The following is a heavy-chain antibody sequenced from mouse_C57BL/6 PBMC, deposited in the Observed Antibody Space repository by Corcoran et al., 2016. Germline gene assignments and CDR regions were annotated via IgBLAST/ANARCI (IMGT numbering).Heavy chain of an antibody. D-gene: IGHD1-1*01. Sequence: EVQLQQSVAELVRPGASVKLSCTASGFNIKNTYMHWVKQRPEQGLEWIGRIDPANGNTKYAPKFQGKATITADTSSNTAYLQLSSLTSEDTAIYYCARPRCYGSGKVWFAYWGQGTLVTVSA. CDR3: ARPRCYGSGKVWFAY. V-gene: IGHV14-3*01. CDR1: GFNIKNTY. CDR2: IDPANGNT. J-gene: IGHJ3*01.